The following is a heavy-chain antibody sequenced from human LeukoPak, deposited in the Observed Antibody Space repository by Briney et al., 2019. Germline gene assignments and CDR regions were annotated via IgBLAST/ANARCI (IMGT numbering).Heavy chain of an antibody. J-gene: IGHJ4*02. CDR3: ARDRSMYSGSYRLVDY. CDR2: IYTCGST. Sequence: PSDTLSLTRTVSGGSISSYYWGWIRQPAGKGLELIGRIYTCGSTNYNPPLKSRVTMTVDTCKNQFSLKLRSVAAADPAVYYCARDRSMYSGSYRLVDYGGQETLVTVSS. D-gene: IGHD1-26*01. CDR1: GGSISSYY. V-gene: IGHV4-4*07.